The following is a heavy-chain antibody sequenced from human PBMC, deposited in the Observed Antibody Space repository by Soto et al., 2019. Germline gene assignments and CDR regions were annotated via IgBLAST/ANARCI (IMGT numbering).Heavy chain of an antibody. CDR1: GFTFSSYG. D-gene: IGHD1-7*01. V-gene: IGHV3-33*01. J-gene: IGHJ4*02. CDR3: ARDRGELELPDPPDY. CDR2: IWYDGSNK. Sequence: QVQLVESGGGVVQPGRSLRLSCAASGFTFSSYGMHWVRQAPGKGLEWVAVIWYDGSNKYYADSVKGRFTISRDNSKNTLYLQMHSLRAEDTAVYYCARDRGELELPDPPDYWGQGTLVTVSS.